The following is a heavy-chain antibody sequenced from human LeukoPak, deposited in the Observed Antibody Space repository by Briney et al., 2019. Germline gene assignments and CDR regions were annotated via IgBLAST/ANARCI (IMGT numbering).Heavy chain of an antibody. Sequence: SETLSLICTVSGGSISSYYWSWIRQPAGKGLEWIGRVYNSGSTNYNPSLKSRVTMSIDTSKNQFSLRLSSATAADTAVYYCARDPRPDGFDIWGQGTMVTVSS. V-gene: IGHV4-4*07. CDR2: VYNSGST. CDR3: ARDPRPDGFDI. J-gene: IGHJ3*02. CDR1: GGSISSYY.